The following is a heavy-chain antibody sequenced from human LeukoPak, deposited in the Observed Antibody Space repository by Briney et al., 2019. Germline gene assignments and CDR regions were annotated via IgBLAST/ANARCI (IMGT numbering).Heavy chain of an antibody. D-gene: IGHD3-22*01. Sequence: SETLSLTCTVSGGSISSSSYYWGWIRQPPGKGLEWIGSIYYSGSTYYNPSLKSRVTISVDTSKNQFSPKLSSVTAADTAVYYCARVWYYYDSSGYYGMDVWGQGTTVTVSS. CDR2: IYYSGST. CDR1: GGSISSSSYY. V-gene: IGHV4-39*07. CDR3: ARVWYYYDSSGYYGMDV. J-gene: IGHJ6*02.